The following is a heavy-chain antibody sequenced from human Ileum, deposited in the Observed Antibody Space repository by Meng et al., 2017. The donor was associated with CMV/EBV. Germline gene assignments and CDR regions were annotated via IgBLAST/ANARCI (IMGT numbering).Heavy chain of an antibody. D-gene: IGHD1-1*01. CDR3: AREMSRTGFFDY. Sequence: QGQLQGPGPGPWEPSETLSLTCTVSGGSIGSGDYYWSWIRQPAGKGLEWIGRIHISGATNYNPSLKSRVTMSVDTSKNQFSLKVRSVTAADTAVYYCAREMSRTGFFDYWGQGNLVTVSS. V-gene: IGHV4-61*02. J-gene: IGHJ4*02. CDR2: IHISGAT. CDR1: GGSIGSGDYY.